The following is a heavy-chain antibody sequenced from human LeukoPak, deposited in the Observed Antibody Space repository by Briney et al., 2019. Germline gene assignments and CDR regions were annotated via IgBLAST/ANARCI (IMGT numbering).Heavy chain of an antibody. CDR1: GYSIGSGYY. CDR3: ARRRVGFTVDY. D-gene: IGHD1-26*01. V-gene: IGHV4-38-2*01. J-gene: IGHJ4*02. CDR2: IYHSGST. Sequence: SEALSLTCAVSGYSIGSGYYWGWIRQPPGKGLEWIGSIYHSGSTYYNPSLKSRVNISVDTSKNQFSLKLSSVTAADTAVYYCARRRVGFTVDYWSQGALVTVSS.